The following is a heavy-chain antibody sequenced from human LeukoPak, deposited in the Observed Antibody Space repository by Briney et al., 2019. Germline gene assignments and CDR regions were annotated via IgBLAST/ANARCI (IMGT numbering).Heavy chain of an antibody. CDR3: ARGTGAGYYGSGSYYDY. V-gene: IGHV4-39*01. D-gene: IGHD3-10*01. J-gene: IGHJ4*02. Sequence: SETLSLTCTVSGGSISSSSHYWGCIRQPPGKGLEWIASIYYSGSSYYNPSLESRVTISVDTSKNQFSLKLTSVTAADTAVYYCARGTGAGYYGSGSYYDYWGQGALVTVS. CDR1: GGSISSSSHY. CDR2: IYYSGSS.